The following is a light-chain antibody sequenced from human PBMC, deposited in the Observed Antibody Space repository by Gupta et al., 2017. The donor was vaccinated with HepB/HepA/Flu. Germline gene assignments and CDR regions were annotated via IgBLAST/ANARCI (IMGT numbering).Light chain of an antibody. CDR2: NGS. CDR1: SSDVGGSNY. J-gene: IGLJ1*01. Sequence: SALTQPASVSGSPGQSHTISCPRPSSDVGGSNYVSWYQQHAGKAPKLMIYNGSNRPSGVSSRFSGSKCGNTASLTIAGLQAEDEADYYCSSYTSSSTFYVFGTGTKVTVL. V-gene: IGLV2-14*01. CDR3: SSYTSSSTFYV.